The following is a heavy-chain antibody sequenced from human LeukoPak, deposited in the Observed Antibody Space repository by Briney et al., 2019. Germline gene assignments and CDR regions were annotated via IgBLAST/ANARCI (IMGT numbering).Heavy chain of an antibody. D-gene: IGHD3-10*01. Sequence: SVTVSCKASGGTFSSYAISWVRQAPGQGLEWMGRIIPILGIANYAQKFQGRVTITADKSTSTAYMGLSSLRSEDTAVYYCAREITMVRGVAYYYYGMDVWGQGTTVTVSS. V-gene: IGHV1-69*04. CDR2: IIPILGIA. J-gene: IGHJ6*02. CDR3: AREITMVRGVAYYYYGMDV. CDR1: GGTFSSYA.